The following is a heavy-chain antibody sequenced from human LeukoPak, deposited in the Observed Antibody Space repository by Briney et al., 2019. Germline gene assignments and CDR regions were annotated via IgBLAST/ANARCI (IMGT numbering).Heavy chain of an antibody. CDR3: KAPLRSYYYYYMDV. Sequence: GGSLRLSCAASGFTFSDYDMSWIRQAPGKGVEWGSYISSSGSTIYYADSVKGRFTISRDNAKNSLYLQMNSLRAEDTAVYYCKAPLRSYYYYYMDVWGKGTTVTVSS. CDR2: ISSSGSTI. J-gene: IGHJ6*03. V-gene: IGHV3-11*04. CDR1: GFTFSDYD. D-gene: IGHD1-14*01.